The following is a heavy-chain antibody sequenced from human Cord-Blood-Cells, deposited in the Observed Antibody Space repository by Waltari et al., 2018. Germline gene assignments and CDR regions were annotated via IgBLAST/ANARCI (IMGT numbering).Heavy chain of an antibody. V-gene: IGHV3-30*18. CDR2: ISYDGSNK. J-gene: IGHJ5*02. CDR3: AKDRQYQLLYWFDP. Sequence: QVQLVEAGGGVVQPGRSLRRSCAASGFTFSSYGMHWVRQAPGKGLEWVAVISYDGSNKYYADSVKGRFTISRDNSKNTLYLQMNSLRAEDTAVYYCAKDRQYQLLYWFDPWGQGTLVTVSS. CDR1: GFTFSSYG. D-gene: IGHD2-2*01.